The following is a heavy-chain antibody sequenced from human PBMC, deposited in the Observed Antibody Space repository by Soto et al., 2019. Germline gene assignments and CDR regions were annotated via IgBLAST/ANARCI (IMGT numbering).Heavy chain of an antibody. CDR2: IYYRSKWLN. D-gene: IGHD5-12*01. V-gene: IGHV6-1*02. CDR1: GDSVSRDSAA. J-gene: IGHJ6*03. CDR3: ARGSWDDVSGHYYIDV. Sequence: QVQLQQSGPGLVKPSQSLSLTCAISGDSVSRDSAAWNWIRQTPSRGLEWLGRIYYRSKWLNTYEVSVNSRITISPDTSKNQFSLQLSSVTTEDTAVYYCARGSWDDVSGHYYIDVWDEGTTVTVSS.